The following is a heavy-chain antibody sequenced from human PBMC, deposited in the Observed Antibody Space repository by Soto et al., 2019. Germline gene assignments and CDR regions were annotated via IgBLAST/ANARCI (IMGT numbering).Heavy chain of an antibody. CDR3: ARVRAAGTFNWFDP. CDR1: GGSFSGYY. D-gene: IGHD6-13*01. CDR2: ISYSWST. Sequence: SETLSLTGPLYGGSFSGYYWSWICQPPWNGLEWIGYISYSWSTNYKPSIKSRVNISVDTSKNQFSLKLSSVTAAHTAVYYCARVRAAGTFNWFDPWGKGTLVTVSS. V-gene: IGHV4-59*01. J-gene: IGHJ5*02.